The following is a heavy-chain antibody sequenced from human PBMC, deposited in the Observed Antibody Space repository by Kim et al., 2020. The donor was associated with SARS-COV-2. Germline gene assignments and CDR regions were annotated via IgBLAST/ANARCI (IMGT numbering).Heavy chain of an antibody. V-gene: IGHV4-39*07. Sequence: SETLSLTCTVSGVSITSNSYYWGWIRQPPEKGLEWIGSIYYTGSTYYNPSLKCRVTISLDTSKNQFSLKLSSVTAADTAVYYCASHDYFGSGSSYLFDPWGQGTLVTVSS. D-gene: IGHD3-10*01. CDR2: IYYTGST. J-gene: IGHJ5*02. CDR1: GVSITSNSYY. CDR3: ASHDYFGSGSSYLFDP.